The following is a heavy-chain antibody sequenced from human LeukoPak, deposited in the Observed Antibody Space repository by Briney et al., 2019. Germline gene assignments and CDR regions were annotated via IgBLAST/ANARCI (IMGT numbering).Heavy chain of an antibody. Sequence: SETLSLTCTVSGGSISSSSHYWGWIHQPPGKGVERIGTIYYSGTTYYNPSLESRVSISLDTSKNQLSLKVISVTAADTAVYYCARPTKGTAAQGYDYWGQGILVTVAS. CDR1: GGSISSSSHY. CDR2: IYYSGTT. D-gene: IGHD6-6*01. CDR3: ARPTKGTAAQGYDY. J-gene: IGHJ4*02. V-gene: IGHV4-39*01.